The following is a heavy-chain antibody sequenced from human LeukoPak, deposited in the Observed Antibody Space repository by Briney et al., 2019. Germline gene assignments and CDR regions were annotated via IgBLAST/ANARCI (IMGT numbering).Heavy chain of an antibody. CDR3: ARLLGPYCSSTSCYEYFDY. Sequence: GESLKISCKGSGYSFTSYWIGWVRQMPGKGLEWMGITYPGDSDTRYSPSFQGQVTISADKSISTAYLQWSSLKASNTAMYYCARLLGPYCSSTSCYEYFDYWGQGTLVTVSS. CDR1: GYSFTSYW. J-gene: IGHJ4*02. CDR2: TYPGDSDT. V-gene: IGHV5-51*01. D-gene: IGHD2-2*01.